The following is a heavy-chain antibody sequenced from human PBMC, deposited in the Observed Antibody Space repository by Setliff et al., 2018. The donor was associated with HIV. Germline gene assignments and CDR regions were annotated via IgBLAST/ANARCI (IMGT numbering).Heavy chain of an antibody. V-gene: IGHV4-39*01. CDR1: GGSISSSGYY. CDR2: VSQSGST. CDR3: ARVPVAGANWFDP. J-gene: IGHJ5*02. D-gene: IGHD2-21*01. Sequence: PSETLSLTCSVSGGSISSSGYYWSWIRQHPGKRLEWIGSVSQSGSTYYNPSLKSRITISVDRSKNLFSLKLISVTAADQGVYYCARVPVAGANWFDPWGLGTLVTVSS.